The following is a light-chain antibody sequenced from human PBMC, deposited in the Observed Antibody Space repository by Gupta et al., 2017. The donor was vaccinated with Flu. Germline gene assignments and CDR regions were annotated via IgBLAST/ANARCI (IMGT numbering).Light chain of an antibody. CDR2: DSN. V-gene: IGLV1-40*01. CDR1: SSNIGASYG. Sequence: QSVLTQPPSVSGAPRQRVTIPCTGSSSNIGASYGVHWYQQLPGTAPKLLIYDSNNRPSGVPDRFSGSKSGTSASLAITGLQAEDEADYYCQSYDNTLSGWVFGGGTKLTVL. J-gene: IGLJ3*02. CDR3: QSYDNTLSGWV.